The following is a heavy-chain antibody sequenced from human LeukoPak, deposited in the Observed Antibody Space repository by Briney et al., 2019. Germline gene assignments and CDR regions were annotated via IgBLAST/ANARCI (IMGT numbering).Heavy chain of an antibody. V-gene: IGHV4-30-4*01. CDR2: IYYSGST. CDR3: ARGLRGRSGYYFDS. J-gene: IGHJ4*02. Sequence: SQTLSLTCTVSIDSISSGDYYWNWIRQPPGKGLEWIGYIYYSGSTYYNPSLRSRVTISVDTSTTQFSLRLTSATAADAAVYYCARGLRGRSGYYFDSWGQGTLVTVSS. CDR1: IDSISSGDYY.